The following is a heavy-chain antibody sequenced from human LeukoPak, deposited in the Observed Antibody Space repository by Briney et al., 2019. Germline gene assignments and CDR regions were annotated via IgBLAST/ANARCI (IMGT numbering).Heavy chain of an antibody. Sequence: ETLSLTCAVYGGSFSGYYWSWIRQPPGKGLEWIGETNHSGSTNYNPSLKSRVTISVDTSKNQFSLKLSSVTAADTAVYYCARGFTTTIFGVVYWFDPWGQGTLVTVSS. D-gene: IGHD3-3*01. CDR1: GGSFSGYY. CDR2: TNHSGST. V-gene: IGHV4-34*01. CDR3: ARGFTTTIFGVVYWFDP. J-gene: IGHJ5*02.